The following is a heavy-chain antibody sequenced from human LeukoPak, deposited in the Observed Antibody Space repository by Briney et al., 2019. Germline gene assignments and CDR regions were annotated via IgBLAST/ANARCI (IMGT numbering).Heavy chain of an antibody. V-gene: IGHV1-46*01. CDR2: INPSGGST. Sequence: ASVKVSCKASGYSFISFYIHWVRQAPGQGLEWMGVINPSGGSTAYAQRFQGRVTMTRDTSTSTVYMELSSLRSEDTAVYYCARHSLIGTTPFDYWGQGTLVTVSS. CDR3: ARHSLIGTTPFDY. CDR1: GYSFISFY. D-gene: IGHD1-20*01. J-gene: IGHJ4*02.